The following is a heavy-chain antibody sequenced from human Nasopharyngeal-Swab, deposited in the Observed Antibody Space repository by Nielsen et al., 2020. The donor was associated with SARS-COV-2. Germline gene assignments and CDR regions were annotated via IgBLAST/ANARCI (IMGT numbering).Heavy chain of an antibody. CDR2: IWYDGSKK. D-gene: IGHD3-10*01. CDR3: VSAGSIEY. J-gene: IGHJ4*02. V-gene: IGHV3-33*01. CDR1: GFTYKYG. Sequence: GGSLRLSCVASGFTYKYGMNWVRQAPGKGLEWVSVIWYDGSKKFYAESVKVRFSISRDESKNTVYLQMSSLRVEDTAVYYCVSAGSIEYWGPGTLVTVSS.